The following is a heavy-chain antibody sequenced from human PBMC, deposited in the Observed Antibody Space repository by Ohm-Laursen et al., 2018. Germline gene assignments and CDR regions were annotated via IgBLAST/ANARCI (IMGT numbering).Heavy chain of an antibody. Sequence: SLRLSCAASGFTFSSYWMMWVRQAPGKGLEWVGRIKRKADGETTDYAAPVKDRLTISRDDSKTTLYLQMNSLKTEDTAVYYCATGLPADDAFNIWGQGTMVTVSS. CDR1: GFTFSSYW. CDR3: ATGLPADDAFNI. CDR2: IKRKADGETT. J-gene: IGHJ3*02. V-gene: IGHV3-15*01.